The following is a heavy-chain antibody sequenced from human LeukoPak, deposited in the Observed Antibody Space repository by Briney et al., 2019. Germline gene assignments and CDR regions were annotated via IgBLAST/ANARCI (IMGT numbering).Heavy chain of an antibody. Sequence: GASLRPSCAASGFTFSNYAMSWVRQAPGRGLEWVSAILGSGGSTYYADSVKGRFTVSRDNSKSTLYLQMNSLRAEDTALYYCAKWGDYDVLTGYYVPDYWGQGTLVTVSS. J-gene: IGHJ4*02. V-gene: IGHV3-23*01. D-gene: IGHD3-9*01. CDR1: GFTFSNYA. CDR3: AKWGDYDVLTGYYVPDY. CDR2: ILGSGGST.